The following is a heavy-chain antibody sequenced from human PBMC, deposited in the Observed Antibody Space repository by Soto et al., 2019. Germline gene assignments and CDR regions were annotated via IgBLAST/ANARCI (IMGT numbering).Heavy chain of an antibody. CDR1: GGSVSSGSHY. CDR2: IYYSGST. J-gene: IGHJ6*02. Sequence: PSETLSLTCTVSGGSVSSGSHYWSWIRQPPGKGLEWIGYIYYSGSTNYNPSLKSRVTISVDTSKNHFSLNLSSVTAADTAVYYCARDSSVDWLFKSVHGYYYGMDVWGQGTTVTVSS. CDR3: ARDSSVDWLFKSVHGYYYGMDV. D-gene: IGHD3-9*01. V-gene: IGHV4-61*01.